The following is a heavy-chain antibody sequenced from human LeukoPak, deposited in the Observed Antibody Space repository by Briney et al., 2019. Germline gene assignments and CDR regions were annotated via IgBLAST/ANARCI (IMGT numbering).Heavy chain of an antibody. D-gene: IGHD3-22*01. Sequence: PETLSLTCTGSGGSISSYYWSWIRQPPGKGLEWIGYIYYSGSTNYNPSLTSRVTISVATSKNQFSLKLSSVTAADTAVYYCARQTTYYYDSSGYYYFDYWGQGTLVTVSS. J-gene: IGHJ4*02. CDR2: IYYSGST. CDR3: ARQTTYYYDSSGYYYFDY. CDR1: GGSISSYY. V-gene: IGHV4-59*01.